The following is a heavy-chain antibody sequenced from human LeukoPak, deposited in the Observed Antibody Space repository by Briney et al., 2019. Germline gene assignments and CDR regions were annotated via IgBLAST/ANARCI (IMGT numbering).Heavy chain of an antibody. D-gene: IGHD2-2*01. J-gene: IGHJ5*02. Sequence: SETLSLTCTVSGGSISSYYWSWIRQPPGKGLEWIGYIYYSGSTNYNPSLKSRVTISVDTSKNQFSLKLSSVTAADTAVYYCARSYCSSTSCYEPFDPWGQGTLVTVSS. CDR1: GGSISSYY. CDR3: ARSYCSSTSCYEPFDP. CDR2: IYYSGST. V-gene: IGHV4-59*12.